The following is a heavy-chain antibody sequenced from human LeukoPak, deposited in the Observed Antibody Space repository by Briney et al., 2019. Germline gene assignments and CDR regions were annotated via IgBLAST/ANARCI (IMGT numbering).Heavy chain of an antibody. Sequence: GGSLRLSCAASGFTFSSYWMHWVRQAPGKGLVWVSRINSDGSSTSYADSAKGRFTISRDNAKNTLYLQMNSLRAEDTAVYYCARTLSYYYDSSGYRGAFDIWGQGKMVIVSS. V-gene: IGHV3-74*01. CDR1: GFTFSSYW. D-gene: IGHD3-22*01. CDR2: INSDGSST. CDR3: ARTLSYYYDSSGYRGAFDI. J-gene: IGHJ3*02.